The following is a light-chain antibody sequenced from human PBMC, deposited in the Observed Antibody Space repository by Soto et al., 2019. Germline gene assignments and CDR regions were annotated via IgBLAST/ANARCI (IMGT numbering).Light chain of an antibody. CDR2: EVT. CDR3: TSYTSSSTLGV. Sequence: QSALAQPASVSGSPGQSITIPCTGTTSDICAYDYVSWYQQHPGKVSKLIIFEVTKRPSGFSSRFSGSKSGNTASLPISGLQAEDEADYYCTSYTSSSTLGVFGTGTKVTVL. CDR1: TSDICAYDY. J-gene: IGLJ1*01. V-gene: IGLV2-14*01.